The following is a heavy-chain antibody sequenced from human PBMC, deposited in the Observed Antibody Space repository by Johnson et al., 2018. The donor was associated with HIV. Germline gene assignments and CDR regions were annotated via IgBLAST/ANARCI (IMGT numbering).Heavy chain of an antibody. V-gene: IGHV3-66*01. CDR2: MYSGGST. CDR1: GFTVSGNY. CDR3: ARGHMVRGVTHAFDI. J-gene: IGHJ3*02. Sequence: EVQLVESGGGLVRPGGSLRLSCVASGFTVSGNYMSWVRQAPGKGLEWVSVMYSGGSTYYADSVTGRFTISRDNSKNTLYLQMNSLRAEDTAVYYCARGHMVRGVTHAFDIWGQGTMVTVSS. D-gene: IGHD3-10*01.